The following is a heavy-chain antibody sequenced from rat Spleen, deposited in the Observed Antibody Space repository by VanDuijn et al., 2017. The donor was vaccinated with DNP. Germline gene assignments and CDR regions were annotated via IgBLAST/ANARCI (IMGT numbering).Heavy chain of an antibody. J-gene: IGHJ1*01. CDR1: GFTFSNYD. CDR2: ISTGGGNT. CDR3: ARHGGLNWYFDF. D-gene: IGHD1-7*01. Sequence: EVQLVESGGGLVQPGRSLKLSCAASGFTFSNYDMAWVRQAPTKGLEWVASISTGGGNTYYRDSVKGRFTISRDNAKSTLYLQMDSLRSEDTATYYCARHGGLNWYFDFWGPGTMVTVSS. V-gene: IGHV5S23*01.